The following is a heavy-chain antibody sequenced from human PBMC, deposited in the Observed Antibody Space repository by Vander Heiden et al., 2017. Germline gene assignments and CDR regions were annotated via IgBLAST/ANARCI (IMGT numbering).Heavy chain of an antibody. J-gene: IGHJ4*02. V-gene: IGHV3-74*01. D-gene: IGHD4-17*01. CDR3: AMSGDYGRFDY. Sequence: EVQLVESGGGLVQPGGSLRLSCAASGSTFSSYWMHWVRQAPGKGLVWVSRINSDGSSTSYADSVKGRFTISRDNAKNTLYLQMNSLRAEDTAVYYCAMSGDYGRFDYWGQGTLVTVSS. CDR1: GSTFSSYW. CDR2: INSDGSST.